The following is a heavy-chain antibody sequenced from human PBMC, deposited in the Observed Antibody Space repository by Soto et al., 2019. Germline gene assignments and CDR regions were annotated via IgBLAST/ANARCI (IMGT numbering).Heavy chain of an antibody. Sequence: GGSLRFSCAVSGFTLSSNSMNWVRHAPGKGLECVSSISTSSSYIHYADSVKGRFTISRDNAKTSMYLQMNSLRAEHTAVYYCARGGSGRYEDVDYWGQGTLVIVYS. CDR2: ISTSSSYI. CDR3: ARGGSGRYEDVDY. V-gene: IGHV3-21*01. D-gene: IGHD6-19*01. CDR1: GFTLSSNS. J-gene: IGHJ4*02.